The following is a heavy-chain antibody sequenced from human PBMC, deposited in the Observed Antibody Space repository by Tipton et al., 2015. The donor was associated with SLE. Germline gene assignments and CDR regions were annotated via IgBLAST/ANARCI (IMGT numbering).Heavy chain of an antibody. D-gene: IGHD6-13*01. CDR1: GGSISSHY. CDR3: AREDSSSWYPDY. V-gene: IGHV4-59*11. Sequence: GLVKPSETLSLTCTVSGGSISSHYWSWIRQSPGKGLEWIGYIYDTGSTHYNPSLKSRITISLDTSKNQFALKLSSVTAADTAVYYCAREDSSSWYPDYWGQGTLVTVSS. CDR2: IYDTGST. J-gene: IGHJ4*02.